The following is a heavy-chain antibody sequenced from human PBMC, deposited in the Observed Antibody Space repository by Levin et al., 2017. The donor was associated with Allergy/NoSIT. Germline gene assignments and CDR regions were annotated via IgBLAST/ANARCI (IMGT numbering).Heavy chain of an antibody. D-gene: IGHD5-18*01. V-gene: IGHV3-23*01. CDR2: ITSGATT. CDR3: VREGDGHSYGHK. Sequence: GGSLRLSCAASGFTFSNSHMSWVRQAPGKGLEWVSAITSGATTYFADFVKGRFTISRDNSKNMVYLQMNGLRAEDTAVYYCVREGDGHSYGHKWGQGTLVTVSS. J-gene: IGHJ4*02. CDR1: GFTFSNSH.